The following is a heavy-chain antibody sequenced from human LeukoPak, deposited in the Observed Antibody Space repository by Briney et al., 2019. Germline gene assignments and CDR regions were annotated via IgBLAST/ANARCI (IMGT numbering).Heavy chain of an antibody. J-gene: IGHJ4*02. D-gene: IGHD2-15*01. CDR2: ISGSGGST. V-gene: IGHV3-23*01. Sequence: GGALRLSCAASGFTFSSYAMSWVRQAPGKGLEWVSAISGSGGSTYYADSVNGRFTISRQNSKNTLYLKMNSLRAEATAVYSCAKDNCSGGTCDFDYWGQGTLVTVSS. CDR1: GFTFSSYA. CDR3: AKDNCSGGTCDFDY.